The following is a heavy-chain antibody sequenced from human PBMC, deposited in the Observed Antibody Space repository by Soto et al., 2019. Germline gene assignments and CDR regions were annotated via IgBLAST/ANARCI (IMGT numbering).Heavy chain of an antibody. J-gene: IGHJ4*02. CDR2: IKQDGSEK. D-gene: IGHD1-26*01. V-gene: IGHV3-7*01. Sequence: EVQLVESGGGLVQLGGSRRLSCAASGFTFRSFWMTWVRQAPGKGLEWVANIKQDGSEKYYVDSVKGRFTISRDNARNSRFLEMKSLRSEDTAVYSCVRDRSGSYLEGFDYWGQGTLVTVSS. CDR1: GFTFRSFW. CDR3: VRDRSGSYLEGFDY.